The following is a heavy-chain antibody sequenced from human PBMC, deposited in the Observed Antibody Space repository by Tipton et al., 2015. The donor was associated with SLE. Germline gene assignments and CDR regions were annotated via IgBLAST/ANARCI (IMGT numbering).Heavy chain of an antibody. V-gene: IGHV4-4*07. CDR1: GGSISSYY. D-gene: IGHD3-10*01. CDR2: IYTSGST. J-gene: IGHJ4*02. Sequence: TLSLTCTVSGGSISSYYWSWIRQPAGKGLEWIGRIYTSGSTYYNPSLKSRVTISVDTSKNQFSLKLSSVTAADTAVYYCARDWVGSGYYDYWGQGTLVTVSS. CDR3: ARDWVGSGYYDY.